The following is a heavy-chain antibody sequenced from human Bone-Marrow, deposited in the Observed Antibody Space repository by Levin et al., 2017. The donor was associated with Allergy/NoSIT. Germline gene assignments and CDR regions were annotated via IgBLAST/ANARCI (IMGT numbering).Heavy chain of an antibody. CDR3: ARDSFSTSSGLDYYYGLDV. V-gene: IGHV3-7*01. CDR2: IKADGSEK. CDR1: GFTLNQYW. Sequence: GESLKISCAASGFTLNQYWMTWVRQAPGKGLEWVAKIKADGSEKYYVDSLKGRFSISRDNTRKSVSLQISNLRAEDTAVYYCARDSFSTSSGLDYYYGLDVWGQGTTVTV. J-gene: IGHJ6*02. D-gene: IGHD2-2*01.